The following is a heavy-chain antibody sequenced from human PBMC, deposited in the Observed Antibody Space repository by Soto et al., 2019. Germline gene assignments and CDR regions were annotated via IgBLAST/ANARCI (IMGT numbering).Heavy chain of an antibody. CDR1: GGSISSYY. CDR3: ARATYYYDSSGYYSWFDP. V-gene: IGHV4-59*01. Sequence: SETLSLTCTVSGGSISSYYWSWIRQPPGKGLEWIGYIYYSGSTNYDPSLKSRVTISVDTSKNQFSLKLSSVTAADTAVYYCARATYYYDSSGYYSWFDPWGQGTLVTVS. J-gene: IGHJ5*02. CDR2: IYYSGST. D-gene: IGHD3-22*01.